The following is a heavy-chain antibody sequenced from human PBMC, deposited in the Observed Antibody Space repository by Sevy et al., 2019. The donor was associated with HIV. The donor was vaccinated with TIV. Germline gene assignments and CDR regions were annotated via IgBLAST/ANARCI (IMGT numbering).Heavy chain of an antibody. V-gene: IGHV4-38-2*01. CDR3: ARHLKRGIAVAGPNFDY. Sequence: SETLSLTCAVSGYSISSDYYWGWIRQPPGKGLEWIGSVYHSGSSHYNPSHKSRVTISVDTSKNQFSLKLSSVTAADTAVYYCARHLKRGIAVAGPNFDYWGQEPWSPSPQ. CDR1: GYSISSDYY. D-gene: IGHD6-19*01. J-gene: IGHJ4*01. CDR2: VYHSGSS.